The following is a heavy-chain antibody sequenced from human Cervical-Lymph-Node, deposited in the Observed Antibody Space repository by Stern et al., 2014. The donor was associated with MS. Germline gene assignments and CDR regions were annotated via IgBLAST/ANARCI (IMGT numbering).Heavy chain of an antibody. D-gene: IGHD3-16*01. CDR3: ARDGGSPLATFGSLLTFAWFDP. V-gene: IGHV1-3*04. CDR2: IDTGKGKT. J-gene: IGHJ5*02. CDR1: GYTFTSHA. Sequence: VQLEESGAEVKKPGASVKVSCKASGYTFTSHAMHWVRQAPGQRLEWMGWIDTGKGKTKYSEKFQGRVSITRDTSASTGYMELRSLRSEDTAVYYCARDGGSPLATFGSLLTFAWFDPWGQGTLVTVSS.